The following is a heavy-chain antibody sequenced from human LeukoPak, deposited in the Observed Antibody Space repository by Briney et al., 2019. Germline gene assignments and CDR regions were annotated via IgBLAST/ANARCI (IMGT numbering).Heavy chain of an antibody. CDR2: ISSSGDTM. J-gene: IGHJ4*02. CDR3: ARVMGNYASDY. V-gene: IGHV3-11*04. D-gene: IGHD1-7*01. CDR1: GFIFSDYY. Sequence: IPGGSLRLSCAASGFIFSDYYMSWIRQAPGKGLEWGSYISSSGDTMFYSDSVKGRFTISRDNGKKSLFLEINSLRAEDAAIYYCARVMGNYASDYWGQGALVTVSS.